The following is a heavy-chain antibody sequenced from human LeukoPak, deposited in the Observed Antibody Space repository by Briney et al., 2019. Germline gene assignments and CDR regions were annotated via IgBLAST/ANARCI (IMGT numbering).Heavy chain of an antibody. V-gene: IGHV1-2*06. Sequence: GASVKASCKASGYTFTSYYMHWVRQAPGQGLEWMGRINPNSGGTNYAQKFQGRVTMTRDTSISTVYMELSRLRSDDTAVYYCARVGYYESSGYYEYWGQGTLVTVSS. CDR1: GYTFTSYY. CDR3: ARVGYYESSGYYEY. CDR2: INPNSGGT. D-gene: IGHD3-22*01. J-gene: IGHJ4*02.